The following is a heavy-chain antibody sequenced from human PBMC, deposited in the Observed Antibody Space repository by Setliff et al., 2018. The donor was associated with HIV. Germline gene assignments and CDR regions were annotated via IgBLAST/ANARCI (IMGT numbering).Heavy chain of an antibody. D-gene: IGHD2-2*01. CDR3: AQGRTTTWYDMDV. CDR1: GVTFSSYA. J-gene: IGHJ6*01. Sequence: GGSLRLSCAASGVTFSSYAMHWVRQAPGKGLEWVAVISYDGGNKYYADSVKGRFTLSRDNSKNTLHLQMDSLRVEDTAVYYCAQGRTTTWYDMDVWGQGTTVTVSS. CDR2: ISYDGGNK. V-gene: IGHV3-30-3*02.